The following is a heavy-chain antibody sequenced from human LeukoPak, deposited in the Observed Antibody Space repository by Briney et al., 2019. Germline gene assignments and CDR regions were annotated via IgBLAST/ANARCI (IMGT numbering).Heavy chain of an antibody. Sequence: SETLSLTCTVSGGSISNSSSYWGWIRQPPGKGLEWIGSIYYSGSTYYNPSLKSRVTISVDTSKNQFSLKLSSVTAADTAVYYCAKYTDYYGSGSYFTWFDPWGQGTLVTVSS. J-gene: IGHJ5*02. CDR3: AKYTDYYGSGSYFTWFDP. CDR1: GGSISNSSSY. CDR2: IYYSGST. V-gene: IGHV4-39*01. D-gene: IGHD3-10*01.